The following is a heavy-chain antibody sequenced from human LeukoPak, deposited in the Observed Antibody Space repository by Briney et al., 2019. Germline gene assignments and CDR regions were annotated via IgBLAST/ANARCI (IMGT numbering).Heavy chain of an antibody. J-gene: IGHJ4*02. D-gene: IGHD4-11*01. CDR3: AKDSGNYVYKNYFDY. V-gene: IGHV3-48*03. CDR2: ISSSGSTI. CDR1: GFTFSSYE. Sequence: GGSLRLSCAASGFTFSSYEMNWVRQAPGKGLEWVSYISSSGSTIYYADSVKGRFTISRDNSKNTLYLQMNSLRAEDTAVYYCAKDSGNYVYKNYFDYWGQGTLVTVSS.